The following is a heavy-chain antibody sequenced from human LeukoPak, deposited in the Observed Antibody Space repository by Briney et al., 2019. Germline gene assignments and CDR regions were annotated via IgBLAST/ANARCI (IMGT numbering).Heavy chain of an antibody. D-gene: IGHD4-23*01. CDR2: ISYDGTGE. Sequence: GGSLRPSCAASGFTFSGYGMHWVRQSPGKGLAWVALISYDGTGEYYADSVKGRFTLSRNNSKNMLYLQMNSLRAEDTAVYYCARDGLGGYGLDVWGPGTTVTVSS. CDR3: ARDGLGGYGLDV. J-gene: IGHJ6*02. CDR1: GFTFSGYG. V-gene: IGHV3-30*03.